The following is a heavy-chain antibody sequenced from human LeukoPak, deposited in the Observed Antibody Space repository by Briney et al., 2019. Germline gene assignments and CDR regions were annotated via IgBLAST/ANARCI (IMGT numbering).Heavy chain of an antibody. Sequence: KASETLSLTCAVSGGSISSSNWWSWVRQPPGKGLEWIGEIYHSGSTNYNPSLKSRVTISVDKSKNQFSLKLGSVIAADTAVYYCARDAHSSSWQNGDWGQGTLVTVSS. CDR2: IYHSGST. CDR1: GGSISSSNW. V-gene: IGHV4-4*02. J-gene: IGHJ4*02. D-gene: IGHD6-13*01. CDR3: ARDAHSSSWQNGD.